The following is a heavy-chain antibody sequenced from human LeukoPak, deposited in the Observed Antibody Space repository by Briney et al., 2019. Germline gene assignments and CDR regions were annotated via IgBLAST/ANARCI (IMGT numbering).Heavy chain of an antibody. J-gene: IGHJ4*02. Sequence: PSETLSLTCTVSGGSISSYYWSWIRQPPGKGLEWIGYIYYSGSTNYSPSLKSRVTISVDTSKNQFSLKLSSVTAADTAVYYGASYYQQIDYWGQGTLVTVSS. CDR1: GGSISSYY. CDR3: ASYYQQIDY. CDR2: IYYSGST. D-gene: IGHD2-2*01. V-gene: IGHV4-59*01.